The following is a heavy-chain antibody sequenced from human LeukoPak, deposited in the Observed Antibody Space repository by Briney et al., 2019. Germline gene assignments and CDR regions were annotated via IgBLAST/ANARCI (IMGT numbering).Heavy chain of an antibody. CDR1: GFTFNGYE. Sequence: GGSLRLSCAASGFTFNGYEMYWIRQAPGKGLEWISYIGANTGVIKYADSVKGRFTISRDNARNSVYLQMNSLRVEGTAVYYCGAAREFVGAFDIWGQGTMVTVSS. D-gene: IGHD3-10*01. J-gene: IGHJ3*02. CDR2: IGANTGVI. CDR3: GAAREFVGAFDI. V-gene: IGHV3-48*03.